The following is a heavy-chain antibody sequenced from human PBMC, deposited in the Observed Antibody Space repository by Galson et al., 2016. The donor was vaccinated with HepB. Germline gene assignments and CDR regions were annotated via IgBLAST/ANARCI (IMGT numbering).Heavy chain of an antibody. J-gene: IGHJ4*02. D-gene: IGHD5-18*01. V-gene: IGHV3-7*04. Sequence: SLRLSCAASGFTFSSYAMNWVRQAPGKGLQWVANVKQDGSEKYYAESVKGRFTISRDNARNSMFLQMNSLRPDDTAVYYCGRAQWIPARRAAYFDYWGQEILVTVSS. CDR1: GFTFSSYA. CDR3: GRAQWIPARRAAYFDY. CDR2: VKQDGSEK.